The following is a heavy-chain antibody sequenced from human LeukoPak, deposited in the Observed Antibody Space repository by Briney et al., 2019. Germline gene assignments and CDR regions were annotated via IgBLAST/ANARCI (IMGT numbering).Heavy chain of an antibody. V-gene: IGHV4-34*01. CDR1: GGSFSGYY. CDR2: INHSGST. D-gene: IGHD4-17*01. Sequence: SETLSLTCAVYGGSFSGYYWSWIRQPPGKGLEWIGEINHSGSTNYNPSLKSRVTISVDTSKNQFSLKLSSVTAADTAVYYCARDYGDPNHWDYYYGMDVWGQGTTVTVSS. CDR3: ARDYGDPNHWDYYYGMDV. J-gene: IGHJ6*02.